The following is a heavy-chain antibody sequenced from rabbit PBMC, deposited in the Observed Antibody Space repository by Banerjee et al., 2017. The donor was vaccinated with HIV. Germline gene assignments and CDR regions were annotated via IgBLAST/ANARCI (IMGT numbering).Heavy chain of an antibody. CDR1: GFSFRRSDY. J-gene: IGHJ4*01. CDR3: ARGPYYFNL. V-gene: IGHV1S45*01. CDR2: IYAGSGNT. D-gene: IGHD3-3*01. Sequence: QEQLVESGGGLVQPEGSLTLTCTASGFSFRRSDYVCWVRQAPGKGLEWIGCIYAGSGNTYYASWVNGRFTISKTSSTTVTLQMTSLTAADTATYFCARGPYYFNLWGQGTLVTVS.